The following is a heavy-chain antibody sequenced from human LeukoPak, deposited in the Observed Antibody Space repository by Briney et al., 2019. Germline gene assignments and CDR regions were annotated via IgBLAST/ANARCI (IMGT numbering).Heavy chain of an antibody. CDR3: ASSPRGTSPYFFDS. V-gene: IGHV3-48*02. CDR1: GFNFSSYS. J-gene: IGHJ4*02. Sequence: PGESLRLSCAASGFNFSSYSMNWVRVAPGKGLEWVSYISSSSSTIYYADSVKGRFTISRDSAKNSLYLQMNSLRDEDTAVYYCASSPRGTSPYFFDSWGQGTLVTVSS. CDR2: ISSSSSTI. D-gene: IGHD3-16*01.